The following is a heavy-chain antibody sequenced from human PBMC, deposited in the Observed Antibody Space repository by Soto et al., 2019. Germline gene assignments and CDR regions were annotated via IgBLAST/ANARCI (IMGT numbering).Heavy chain of an antibody. V-gene: IGHV1-18*04. J-gene: IGHJ4*02. D-gene: IGHD6-13*01. CDR2: ISAYNGNT. CDR1: GYTFTSYG. CDR3: AREFIAAAGSNYFDY. Sequence: ASVKVSCKASGYTFTSYGISWVRQAPGQGLEWMGWISAYNGNTNYAQKLQGRVTMTTDTSTSIAYMELRSLRSDDTAVYYCAREFIAAAGSNYFDYWGQGTLVTVS.